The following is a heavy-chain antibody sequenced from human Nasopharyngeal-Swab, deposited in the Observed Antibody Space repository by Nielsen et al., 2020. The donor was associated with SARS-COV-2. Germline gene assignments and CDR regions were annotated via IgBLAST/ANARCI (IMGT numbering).Heavy chain of an antibody. CDR2: IIPIFGTA. CDR3: ARNPIVATITGYYYYYMDV. J-gene: IGHJ6*03. CDR1: GGTFSSYA. Sequence: SVKVSCKASGGTFSSYAISWVRQAPGQGLEWMGGIIPIFGTANYAQKFQGRVTITANESTSTAYMELSSLRSEDTAVYYCARNPIVATITGYYYYYMDVWGKGTTVTVSS. V-gene: IGHV1-69*13. D-gene: IGHD5-12*01.